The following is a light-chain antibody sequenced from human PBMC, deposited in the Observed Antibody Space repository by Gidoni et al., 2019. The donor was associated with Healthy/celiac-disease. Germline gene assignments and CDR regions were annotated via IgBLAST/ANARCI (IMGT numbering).Light chain of an antibody. CDR1: QSVLYSSNNKNY. Sequence: DIVMTQSPDSLPVSLGDRATINCKSSQSVLYSSNNKNYLAWYQQKPGQPPKLLIYWASTRESGVPDRISGRGSGTDFTLTISSLQAEDVAVYYCQQYYSTPFTFGPXTKVDIK. J-gene: IGKJ3*01. CDR3: QQYYSTPFT. CDR2: WAS. V-gene: IGKV4-1*01.